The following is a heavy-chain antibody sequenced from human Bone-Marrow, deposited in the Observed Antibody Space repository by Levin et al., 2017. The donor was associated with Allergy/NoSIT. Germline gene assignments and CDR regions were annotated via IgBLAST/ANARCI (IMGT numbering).Heavy chain of an antibody. CDR1: GGSISSYY. V-gene: IGHV4-59*01. J-gene: IGHJ6*03. CDR2: IYYNGKS. CDR3: ARAIASGGNSYYYYYMDV. Sequence: SQTLSLTCTVSGGSISSYYWTWIRQAPEKRLEWIGYIYYNGKSNYNPSLKTRVSISIDTSKNLFSLSLSPVTAADSAIYYCARAIASGGNSYYYYYMDVWGKGITVTVSS. D-gene: IGHD4-23*01.